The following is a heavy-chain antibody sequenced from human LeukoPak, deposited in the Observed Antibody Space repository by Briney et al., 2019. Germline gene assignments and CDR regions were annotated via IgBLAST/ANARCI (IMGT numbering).Heavy chain of an antibody. CDR1: GGSFSGYY. D-gene: IGHD3-3*01. Sequence: SETLSLTCAVYGGSFSGYYWSWIRQPPGKGLEWIGEINHSGSTNYNPSLKSRVTIPVDTSKNQFSLKLSSVTAADMAVYYCARSLRFLEWSLDNYGMDVWGQGTTVTVSS. CDR3: ARSLRFLEWSLDNYGMDV. CDR2: INHSGST. V-gene: IGHV4-34*01. J-gene: IGHJ6*02.